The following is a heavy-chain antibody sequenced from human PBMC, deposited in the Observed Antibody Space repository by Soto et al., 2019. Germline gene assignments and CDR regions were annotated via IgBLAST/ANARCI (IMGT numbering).Heavy chain of an antibody. CDR3: ARDRLYSITMVREVIIGGYYMDA. D-gene: IGHD3-10*01. CDR2: IKQDGSEK. V-gene: IGHV3-7*01. J-gene: IGHJ6*03. Sequence: SGGSLRLSCAASGFTFISYWMSWVRQAPWKGLEWVANIKQDGSEKYYVDSVKGRFTISRDNAKNSLYLQMNSLRAEDTAVYYCARDRLYSITMVREVIIGGYYMDAWGKETTVTVS. CDR1: GFTFISYW.